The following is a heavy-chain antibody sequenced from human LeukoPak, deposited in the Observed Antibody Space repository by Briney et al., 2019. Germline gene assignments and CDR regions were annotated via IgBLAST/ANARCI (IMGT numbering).Heavy chain of an antibody. CDR1: GGTFSSYA. CDR2: IIPIFGTT. CDR3: VRGVVPAAPPGTFDY. J-gene: IGHJ4*02. V-gene: IGHV1-69*01. Sequence: GSSVKVSCKASGGTFSSYAISWVRQAPGQGLEWMGGIIPIFGTTIYAQKFRGRVTITADESTSTAYVELSSLRSEDTAVYYCVRGVVPAAPPGTFDYWGQGTLVTVSS. D-gene: IGHD2-2*01.